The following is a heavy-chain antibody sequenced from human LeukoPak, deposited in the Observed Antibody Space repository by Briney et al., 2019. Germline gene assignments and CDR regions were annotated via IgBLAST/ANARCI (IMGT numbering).Heavy chain of an antibody. D-gene: IGHD3-10*01. Sequence: GASVKVSCKASGGTXSSYAISWVRQGPGQGLELMGRIIPILGIANYAQKFQGRVTITADKSTSTAYMELSSLRSEDTAVYYCARDGSSTYFDYWGQGTPVTVSS. V-gene: IGHV1-69*04. CDR2: IIPILGIA. J-gene: IGHJ4*02. CDR1: GGTXSSYA. CDR3: ARDGSSTYFDY.